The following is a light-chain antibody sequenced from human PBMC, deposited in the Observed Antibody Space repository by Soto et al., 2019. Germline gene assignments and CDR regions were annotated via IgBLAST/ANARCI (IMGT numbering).Light chain of an antibody. CDR1: NSNIGSNT. CDR3: AAWDDSLNGRV. Sequence: QSVRTQPASACVTPGQRVTISCYGSNSNIGSNTVNWYQQLPGTAPKLLIYYDNLRPSGVPDRISGSKSGTSASLAISGLQSDDEADYSCAAWDDSLNGRVFGTGTKVTVL. CDR2: YDN. V-gene: IGLV1-44*01. J-gene: IGLJ1*01.